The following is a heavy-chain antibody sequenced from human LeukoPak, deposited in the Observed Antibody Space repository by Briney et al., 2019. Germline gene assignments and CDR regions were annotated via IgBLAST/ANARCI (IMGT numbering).Heavy chain of an antibody. CDR1: GFTPSSFA. D-gene: IGHD3-10*02. Sequence: GRSLSPSCSVSGFTPSSFAMSWVRPAPEKGLEWVSYIRSSGSTIYYADSVKGRLSLSRDNAKNSLYLQMNSVRAEETAVYYCAELGITMIGGVWGKGTRVTISS. CDR2: IRSSGSTI. J-gene: IGHJ6*04. V-gene: IGHV3-48*03. CDR3: AELGITMIGGV.